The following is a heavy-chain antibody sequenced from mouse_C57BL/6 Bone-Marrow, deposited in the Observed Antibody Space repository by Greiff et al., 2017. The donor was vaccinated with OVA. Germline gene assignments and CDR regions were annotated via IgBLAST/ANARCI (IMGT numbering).Heavy chain of an antibody. Sequence: QVQLQQPGAELVRPGTSVKLSCKASGYTFTSYWMHWVKQRPGQGLEWIGVIDPSDSYTNYNQKFKGKATLTVDTSSSTAYMQLSSLTSEDSAVYYCARSPSYGSSYWYCDVWGTGTTVTVSS. D-gene: IGHD1-1*01. CDR1: GYTFTSYW. V-gene: IGHV1-59*01. CDR2: IDPSDSYT. CDR3: ARSPSYGSSYWYCDV. J-gene: IGHJ1*03.